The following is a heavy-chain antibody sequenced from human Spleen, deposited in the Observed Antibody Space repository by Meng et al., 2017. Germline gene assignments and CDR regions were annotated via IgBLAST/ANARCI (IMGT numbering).Heavy chain of an antibody. CDR3: TWDDKAVSDY. J-gene: IGHJ4*02. CDR2: IKSHVDGATT. CDR1: GFEFYHAY. Sequence: GESLKISCAGSGFEFYHAYVSWIRQAPGKALEWVGRIKSHVDGATTDFATPVTGRFSISRDDSRSTVYLHMSGLTPDDTGVYYCTWDDKAVSDYWGQGVRVTVSS. D-gene: IGHD3-9*01. V-gene: IGHV3-15*01.